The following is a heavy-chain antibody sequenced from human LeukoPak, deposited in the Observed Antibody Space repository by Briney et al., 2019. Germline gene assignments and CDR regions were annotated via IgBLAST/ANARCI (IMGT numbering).Heavy chain of an antibody. V-gene: IGHV3-23*01. CDR2: ISVSGNT. J-gene: IGHJ4*02. CDR3: AKAPVTTCSGAYCYPFDY. D-gene: IGHD2-21*01. Sequence: GGSLRLSCAASGFTLSSYAMSWVRQAPGKGLECVSAISVSGNTYHADSVKGRFTISRDSSKNTLYLQMNRLRAEDAAVYYCAKAPVTTCSGAYCYPFDYWGQGTLVTVSS. CDR1: GFTLSSYA.